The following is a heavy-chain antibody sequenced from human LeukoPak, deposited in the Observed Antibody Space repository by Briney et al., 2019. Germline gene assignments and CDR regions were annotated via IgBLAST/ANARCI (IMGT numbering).Heavy chain of an antibody. Sequence: ASVKVSCKASGYTFTGFSIHWVRQAPGQGFEWLGRINPNSGDTLHAQKFQDRVTMTSDTSTNTAYIELSSLTSDDTAVYYCAKPSRGIASYYYGVDVWGQGTTVTVSS. CDR2: INPNSGDT. CDR3: AKPSRGIASYYYGVDV. D-gene: IGHD2-15*01. CDR1: GYTFTGFS. J-gene: IGHJ6*02. V-gene: IGHV1-2*06.